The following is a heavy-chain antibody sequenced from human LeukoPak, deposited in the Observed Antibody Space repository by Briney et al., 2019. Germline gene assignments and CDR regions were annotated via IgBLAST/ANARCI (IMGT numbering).Heavy chain of an antibody. CDR1: GYTFTNYA. CDR2: INAGNGHT. Sequence: ASVRVSCKASGYTFTNYAMQWVRQAPGQRLEWMGWINAGNGHTRYSQRFQGRVTITRDTSASTVYMEVTSLRVEDTAVYYCAREFYGEYVGAFWFDPWGQGTLVTVSS. D-gene: IGHD3-10*02. CDR3: AREFYGEYVGAFWFDP. J-gene: IGHJ5*02. V-gene: IGHV1-3*01.